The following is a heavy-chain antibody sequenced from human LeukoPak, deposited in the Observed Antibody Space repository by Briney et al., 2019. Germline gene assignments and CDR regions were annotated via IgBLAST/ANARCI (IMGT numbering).Heavy chain of an antibody. J-gene: IGHJ4*02. V-gene: IGHV4-39*01. CDR3: ARHVGSGSYFDY. Sequence: SETLSLTCTVSGGSISSSSYYWGWLRQPPGKVLEWIGSIYYSGSSYYNPSLKSRVIISVDTSKNQFSLKLSSVTAADTAVYYCARHVGSGSYFDYWGQGTLVTVSS. D-gene: IGHD3-22*01. CDR1: GGSISSSSYY. CDR2: IYYSGSS.